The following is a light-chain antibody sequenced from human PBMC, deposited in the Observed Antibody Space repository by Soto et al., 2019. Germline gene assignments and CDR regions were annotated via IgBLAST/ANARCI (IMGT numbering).Light chain of an antibody. CDR2: DVN. J-gene: IGLJ3*02. Sequence: QSVLTQPASVSGSPGQSITISCTGTSSDIVFYTFVSWYQQHPGKAPKLMIYDVNNRPSGVSNRFSNSKSGNTASLTISGLQAEDEADYYCTSYTSTNTLEFGGGTKLTVL. V-gene: IGLV2-14*01. CDR1: SSDIVFYTF. CDR3: TSYTSTNTLE.